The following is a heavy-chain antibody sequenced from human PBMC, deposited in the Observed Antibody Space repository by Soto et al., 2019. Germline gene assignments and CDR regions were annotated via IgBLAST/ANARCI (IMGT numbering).Heavy chain of an antibody. D-gene: IGHD2-15*01. J-gene: IGHJ5*02. CDR2: IGGSGGNT. CDR3: ARVLGYCSGGSCYWGWFDP. V-gene: IGHV3-23*01. CDR1: GFTFSSYA. Sequence: EVPLFESGGGLVQPGGSLRLSCAASGFTFSSYAMTWVRQAPGKGLEWVSAIGGSGGNTYYADSVKGRLTISRDNSKNTLFLQMNSLRAEDTAVYFCARVLGYCSGGSCYWGWFDPWGQGTLVTVSS.